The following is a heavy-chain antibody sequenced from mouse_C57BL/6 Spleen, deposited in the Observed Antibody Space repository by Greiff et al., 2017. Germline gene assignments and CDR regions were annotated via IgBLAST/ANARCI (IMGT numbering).Heavy chain of an antibody. CDR3: ARYDDDELSYWYFDV. V-gene: IGHV1-64*01. CDR1: GYTFTSYW. D-gene: IGHD2-4*01. J-gene: IGHJ1*03. CDR2: IHPNSGST. Sequence: QVPLQQSGAELVKHGASVKLSCKASGYTFTSYWMHWVKQRPGQGLEWIGMIHPNSGSTTYNEQFKSKATLTVDKSSSTAYMQLSSLTSEDASVYYCARYDDDELSYWYFDVWSTGTTVTVSS.